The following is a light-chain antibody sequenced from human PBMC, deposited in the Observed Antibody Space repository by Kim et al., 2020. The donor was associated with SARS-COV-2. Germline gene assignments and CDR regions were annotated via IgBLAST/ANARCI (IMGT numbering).Light chain of an antibody. J-gene: IGLJ2*01. Sequence: SSELTQDPAVSVALGQTVRITCQGGSLRSYYATWYQHKPGQAPILVIYGKNNRPSGIPDRFSGSSSGNTASLTITGTQAGDEADYYCNSRDSNDNVVFGG. CDR1: SLRSYY. CDR2: GKN. V-gene: IGLV3-19*01. CDR3: NSRDSNDNVV.